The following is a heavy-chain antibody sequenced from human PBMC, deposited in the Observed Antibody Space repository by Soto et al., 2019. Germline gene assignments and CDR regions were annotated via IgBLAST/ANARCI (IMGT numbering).Heavy chain of an antibody. V-gene: IGHV4-31*03. J-gene: IGHJ4*02. Sequence: SETLSLTCTVSGGSISSGGYYWSWIRQHPGKGLEWIGYIYYSGSTYYNPSLKSRVTISVDTSKNQFSLKLSSVTAADTAVYYCARLKGSRGWDCSGGSCYLGFDYWGQGTLVTVSS. CDR2: IYYSGST. D-gene: IGHD2-15*01. CDR1: GGSISSGGYY. CDR3: ARLKGSRGWDCSGGSCYLGFDY.